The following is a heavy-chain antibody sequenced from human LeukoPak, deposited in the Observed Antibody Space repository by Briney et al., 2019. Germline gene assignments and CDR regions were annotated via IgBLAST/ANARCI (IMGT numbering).Heavy chain of an antibody. D-gene: IGHD7-27*01. Sequence: GGSLRLSCAASGFTFSSYGMHWVRQAPGKGLEWVAFIRYDGSNKYYADSVKGRFTISRDNSKNTLYLQMNSLGAEDTAVYYCARDQTGDKPLLNKYYYYMDVWGKGTAVTVSS. V-gene: IGHV3-30*02. CDR2: IRYDGSNK. J-gene: IGHJ6*03. CDR3: ARDQTGDKPLLNKYYYYMDV. CDR1: GFTFSSYG.